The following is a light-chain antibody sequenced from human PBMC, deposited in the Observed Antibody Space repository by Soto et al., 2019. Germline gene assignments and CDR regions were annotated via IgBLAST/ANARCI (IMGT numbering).Light chain of an antibody. Sequence: DIQMTQSPSTLSASVGDRVTITCRASQSISSWLAWYQQKPGKAPKLLIYKASSLESGVPSRFSGSGSGTEFTLTISSLQPDDFATYYCQQSYSASVTFGQGTEVVIK. V-gene: IGKV1-5*03. CDR2: KAS. CDR1: QSISSW. J-gene: IGKJ1*01. CDR3: QQSYSASVT.